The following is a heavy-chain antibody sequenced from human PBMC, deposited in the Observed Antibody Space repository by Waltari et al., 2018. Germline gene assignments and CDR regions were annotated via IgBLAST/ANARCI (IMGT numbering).Heavy chain of an antibody. Sequence: QVQLVQSGAEVKKPGSSVKVSCKASGGTFSSYAISWVRQAPGQGLEWMGGIIPILGIANYAQKFQGRVTITAVESTSTAYMELSSLRSEDTAVYYCARVLTMVQGVISYFDYWGQGTLVTVSS. CDR3: ARVLTMVQGVISYFDY. V-gene: IGHV1-69*04. J-gene: IGHJ4*02. CDR2: IIPILGIA. D-gene: IGHD3-10*01. CDR1: GGTFSSYA.